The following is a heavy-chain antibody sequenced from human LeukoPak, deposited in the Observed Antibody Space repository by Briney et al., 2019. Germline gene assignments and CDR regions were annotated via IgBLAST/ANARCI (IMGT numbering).Heavy chain of an antibody. D-gene: IGHD4-23*01. CDR1: GYTFTGYY. CDR3: ARVPRATVVTYDY. Sequence: ASVKVSCTASGYTFTGYYMHWVRQAPGQGLEWMGWINPNSGGTNYAQKFQGRVTMTRDTSISTAYMELSRLRSDDTAVYYCARVPRATVVTYDYWGQGTLVTVSA. V-gene: IGHV1-2*02. J-gene: IGHJ4*02. CDR2: INPNSGGT.